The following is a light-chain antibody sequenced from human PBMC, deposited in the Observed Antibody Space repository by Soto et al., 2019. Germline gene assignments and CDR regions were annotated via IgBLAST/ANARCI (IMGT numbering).Light chain of an antibody. Sequence: EIVMRQSPATLSVSPGERVTLSCRASQSVSNNLAWYQQKPGQAPRLLIYDTSTRATGIPVRFSGSGSGTEFTITISGLQSEDFAVYYCQQYNNWPPYTFGQGTKLEIK. CDR3: QQYNNWPPYT. J-gene: IGKJ2*01. CDR2: DTS. CDR1: QSVSNN. V-gene: IGKV3-15*01.